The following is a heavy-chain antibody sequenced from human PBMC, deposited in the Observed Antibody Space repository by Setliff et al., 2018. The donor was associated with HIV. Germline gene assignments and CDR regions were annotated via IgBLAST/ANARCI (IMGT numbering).Heavy chain of an antibody. CDR1: GGSISSANYY. V-gene: IGHV4-30-4*08. Sequence: LSLTCTVSGGSISSANYYWSWIRQPPGKGLEWIGYIYYNGNAYYYNPSLKSRTTISLDTSMNQFSLKLTPVTDADTAVYYCAREVDVVTTSDAFDIWGQGTMVTVSS. J-gene: IGHJ3*02. CDR2: IYYNGNAY. D-gene: IGHD2-21*02. CDR3: AREVDVVTTSDAFDI.